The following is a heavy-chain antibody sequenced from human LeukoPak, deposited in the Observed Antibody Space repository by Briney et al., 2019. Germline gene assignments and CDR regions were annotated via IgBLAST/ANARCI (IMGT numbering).Heavy chain of an antibody. Sequence: PGGPLRLSCAASGFPFSSYAMTWVRQAPGKGLEWVAVIWYDGSNKYYADSVKGRFTISRDNSKNTLYLQMNSLRAEDTAVYYCARDNFTGTTFFFDYWGQGTLVTVSS. J-gene: IGHJ4*02. CDR2: IWYDGSNK. CDR3: ARDNFTGTTFFFDY. CDR1: GFPFSSYA. D-gene: IGHD1-7*01. V-gene: IGHV3-33*08.